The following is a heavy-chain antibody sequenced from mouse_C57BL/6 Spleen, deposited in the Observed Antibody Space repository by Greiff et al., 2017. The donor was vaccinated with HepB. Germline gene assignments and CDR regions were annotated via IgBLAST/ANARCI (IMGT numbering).Heavy chain of an antibody. CDR2: ISYDGSN. CDR3: AREETTVYAMDY. D-gene: IGHD1-1*01. CDR1: GYSITSGYY. Sequence: EVQLQESGPGLVKPSQSLSLTCSVTGYSITSGYYWNWIRQFPGNKLEWMGYISYDGSNNYNPSLKNRISITRDTSKNQFFLKLNSVTTEDTATYYCAREETTVYAMDYWGQGTSVTVSS. J-gene: IGHJ4*01. V-gene: IGHV3-6*01.